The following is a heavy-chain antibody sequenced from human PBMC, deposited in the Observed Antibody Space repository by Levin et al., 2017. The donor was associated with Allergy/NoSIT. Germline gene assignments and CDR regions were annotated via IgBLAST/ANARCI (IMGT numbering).Heavy chain of an antibody. Sequence: GESLKISCVDSEFTFNRFWMNWVRQAPGKRLEWVANVKQDGSEKYYADSVKGRFTISRDNAKRSVFLQMNRLRAEDTGIYYCARGFCAGTSCYGNWIDPWGQGTLVTVSS. CDR2: VKQDGSEK. V-gene: IGHV3-7*03. CDR1: EFTFNRFW. J-gene: IGHJ5*02. D-gene: IGHD2-21*01. CDR3: ARGFCAGTSCYGNWIDP.